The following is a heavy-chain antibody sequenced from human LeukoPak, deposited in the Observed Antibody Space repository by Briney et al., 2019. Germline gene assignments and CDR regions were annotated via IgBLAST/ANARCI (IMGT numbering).Heavy chain of an antibody. CDR2: IKGDGIST. CDR1: GFDFSSNW. J-gene: IGHJ4*02. CDR3: ARYSYGSFDY. D-gene: IGHD5-18*01. Sequence: PGGSLRLSCAASGFDFSSNWMHWVRHAPGQGLVWVSRIKGDGISTNYADSVKGRFTISRDIAKNTLYLQMNSLRAEDTGVYYCARYSYGSFDYWGQGTLVTVSS. V-gene: IGHV3-74*01.